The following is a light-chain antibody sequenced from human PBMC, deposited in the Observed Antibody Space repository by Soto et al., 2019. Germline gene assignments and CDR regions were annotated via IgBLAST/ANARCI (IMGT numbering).Light chain of an antibody. CDR1: SSDVGNYNH. Sequence: QSALTQPASVSGSPGQSITISCTGTSSDVGNYNHVSWYQQHPGKAPKLMVYEVSNRPSGVSNRFSGSKSGNTASLTISGLQADDEADYYCSSYTSSTTPYVFGTGTKVTVL. CDR3: SSYTSSTTPYV. V-gene: IGLV2-14*01. CDR2: EVS. J-gene: IGLJ1*01.